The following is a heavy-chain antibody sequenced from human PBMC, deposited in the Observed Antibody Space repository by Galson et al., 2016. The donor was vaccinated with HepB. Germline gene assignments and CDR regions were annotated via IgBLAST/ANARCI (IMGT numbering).Heavy chain of an antibody. J-gene: IGHJ5*02. Sequence: QSGAEVKKPGESLKISCTGSGYSFNNYWIAWVRQLPEKGLEWMGKIDPSDSDVYYSPSFHGHVTFSVNRSITTAYLQWSGLKASDTAIYYCARHATEDPLGDYFEPWGQGTPVIVSS. V-gene: IGHV5-10-1*01. CDR3: ARHATEDPLGDYFEP. CDR1: GYSFNNYW. D-gene: IGHD2-15*01. CDR2: IDPSDSDV.